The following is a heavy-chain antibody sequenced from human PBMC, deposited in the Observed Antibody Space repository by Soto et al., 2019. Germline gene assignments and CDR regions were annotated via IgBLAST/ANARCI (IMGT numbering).Heavy chain of an antibody. Sequence: SVKVSCKASGGTFSSYTFSWVRQAPGQGLEWMGRIIPILGIADYAQKFQGRVTITADKSTSTAYMELSSLRAEDTAVYYCAKQESDWNDHFDYWGQGTLVTVSS. CDR3: AKQESDWNDHFDY. CDR2: IIPILGIA. J-gene: IGHJ4*02. CDR1: GGTFSSYT. D-gene: IGHD1-1*01. V-gene: IGHV1-69*02.